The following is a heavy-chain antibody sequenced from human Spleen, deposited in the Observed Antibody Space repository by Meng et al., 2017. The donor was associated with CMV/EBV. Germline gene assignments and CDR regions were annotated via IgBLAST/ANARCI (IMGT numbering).Heavy chain of an antibody. Sequence: VPADSLGTPLSRWAWLPQPPGRGPGWFGRVHYTGSTYYIPSLRSRFTISVDTAKNQFSLDLRSVTAADTAVYHCARHFPYDRGFDPWGQGTLVTVSS. V-gene: IGHV4-39*01. D-gene: IGHD3-16*01. CDR1: ADSLGTPLSR. CDR2: VHYTGST. CDR3: ARHFPYDRGFDP. J-gene: IGHJ5*02.